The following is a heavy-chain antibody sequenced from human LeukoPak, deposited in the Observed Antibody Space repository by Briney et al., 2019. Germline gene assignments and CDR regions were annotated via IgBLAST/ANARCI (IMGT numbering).Heavy chain of an antibody. CDR2: IVYDGGYK. D-gene: IGHD3-9*01. CDR3: AKVQSYYGILTGDPFDY. CDR1: GFTFNSHG. Sequence: GGSLRLSCAASGFTFNSHGMHWVRQGPGKGLEWVAFIVYDGGYKYYADSVKGRFTISRDNSKNTLFLQMNCLRTEDTAVYYCAKVQSYYGILTGDPFDYWGQGTLVTVSS. J-gene: IGHJ4*02. V-gene: IGHV3-30*02.